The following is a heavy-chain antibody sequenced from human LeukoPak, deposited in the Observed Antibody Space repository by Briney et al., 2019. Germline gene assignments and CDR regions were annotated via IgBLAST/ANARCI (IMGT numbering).Heavy chain of an antibody. D-gene: IGHD3-10*02. J-gene: IGHJ6*04. CDR3: AELGITMIGGV. CDR2: ISGSGGST. CDR1: GGSISSSY. Sequence: PSETLSLTCAVSGGSISSSYWWSWVRQAPGKGLEWVSAISGSGGSTYYADSVKGRFTISRDNSKNTLYLQMNSLRAEDTAVYYCAELGITMIGGVWGKGTTVTISS. V-gene: IGHV3-23*01.